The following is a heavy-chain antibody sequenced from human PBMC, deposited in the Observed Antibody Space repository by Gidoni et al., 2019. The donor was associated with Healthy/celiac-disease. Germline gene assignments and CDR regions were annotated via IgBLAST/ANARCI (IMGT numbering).Heavy chain of an antibody. J-gene: IGHJ6*03. Sequence: EVQLVESGGGLVQPGGSLRLSCAASGFPFSSYWMHGVRQTPGKGLVGVSRINSDGSSTSYADSVKGRFTISRDNAKNTLYLQMNSLRAEDTAVYYCARVGWLRFSYYYYYMDVWGKGTTVTVSS. CDR3: ARVGWLRFSYYYYYMDV. D-gene: IGHD5-12*01. V-gene: IGHV3-74*01. CDR1: GFPFSSYW. CDR2: INSDGSST.